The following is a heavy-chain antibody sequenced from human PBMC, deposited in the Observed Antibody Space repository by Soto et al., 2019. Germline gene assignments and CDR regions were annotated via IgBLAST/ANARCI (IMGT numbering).Heavy chain of an antibody. CDR3: ARDTGRPCDY. J-gene: IGHJ4*02. CDR1: GYTFTSYS. Sequence: QVQLVQSGAEVKKPGASVKVSCKASGYTFTSYSISWVRQAPGQVLECMGWIRAYNGNTNYAQKLQGRITMTTGTYTSTAYKERRSLRSNDTAVSYCARDTGRPCDYGGKGTLITVSS. CDR2: IRAYNGNT. V-gene: IGHV1-18*01. D-gene: IGHD3-10*01.